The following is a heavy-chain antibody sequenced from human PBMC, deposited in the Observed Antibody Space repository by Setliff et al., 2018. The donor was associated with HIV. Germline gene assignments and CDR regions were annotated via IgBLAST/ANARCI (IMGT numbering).Heavy chain of an antibody. CDR2: IFYSGIT. D-gene: IGHD3-3*01. Sequence: LSLTCTVSGDPINSHYWGWIRQPPGKGLEWIGSIFYSGITYYNPSLKSRVTISVDTSKNQFSLNLTSVTAADTAVYYCARSKTFYDFWGGYYTHGAFKIWGLGTMVTVSS. CDR3: ARSKTFYDFWGGYYTHGAFKI. J-gene: IGHJ3*02. V-gene: IGHV4-39*01. CDR1: GDPINSHY.